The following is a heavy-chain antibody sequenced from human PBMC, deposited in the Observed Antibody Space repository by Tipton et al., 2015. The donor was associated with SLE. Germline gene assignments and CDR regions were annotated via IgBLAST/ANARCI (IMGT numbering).Heavy chain of an antibody. V-gene: IGHV3-74*03. J-gene: IGHJ4*02. Sequence: SLRLSCAASGFTFSNYWMHWVRQTPGKGLMWVSRIITDGTTTTYADSVQGRFIISRDNAKNSLYLQMNNLRAEDTGVYFCARDGYSSNCPDSWGQGTQVIVSP. CDR2: IITDGTTT. CDR1: GFTFSNYW. D-gene: IGHD6-19*01. CDR3: ARDGYSSNCPDS.